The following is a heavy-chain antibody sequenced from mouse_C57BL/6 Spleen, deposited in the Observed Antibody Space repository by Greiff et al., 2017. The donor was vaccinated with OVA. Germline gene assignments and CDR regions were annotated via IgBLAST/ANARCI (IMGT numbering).Heavy chain of an antibody. CDR2: IYPGDGDT. CDR3: ARDYYGSSYGYFDV. J-gene: IGHJ1*03. CDR1: GYAFSSSW. V-gene: IGHV1-82*01. Sequence: QVQLQQSGPELVKPGASVKISCKASGYAFSSSWMNWVKQRPGKGLEWIGRIYPGDGDTNYNGKFKGKATLTADKSSSTAYMQLSSLTSEDSAVDFCARDYYGSSYGYFDVWGTGTTVTVSS. D-gene: IGHD1-1*01.